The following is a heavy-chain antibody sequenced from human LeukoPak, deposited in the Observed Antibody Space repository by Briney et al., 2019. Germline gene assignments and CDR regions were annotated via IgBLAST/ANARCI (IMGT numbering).Heavy chain of an antibody. D-gene: IGHD3-22*01. Sequence: SETLSLTCTVSGGPITDYYWSWIRQPAGKKLEYIGRMFASGSYYYNPSFKGRVTMSVDTSKIQVSLNLASVTAADTAIYYCARDRPGSGSYYSHFDAWGQGILVTVSS. J-gene: IGHJ4*02. CDR3: ARDRPGSGSYYSHFDA. CDR2: MFASGSY. V-gene: IGHV4-4*07. CDR1: GGPITDYY.